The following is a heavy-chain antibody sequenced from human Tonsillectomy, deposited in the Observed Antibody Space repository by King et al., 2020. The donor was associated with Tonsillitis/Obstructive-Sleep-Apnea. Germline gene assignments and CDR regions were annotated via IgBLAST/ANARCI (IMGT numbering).Heavy chain of an antibody. CDR1: GYTFTSYG. Sequence: QLVQSGAEVKKPGASVKVSCKASGYTFTSYGISWVRQAPGQGLEWMAWISAHNGHTNYAQKLQGRVTMTTDTSTSTAYMELRSLRSDDTAVYYCARDSMGHYYDSSGYYTFNYWGQGTLATVPS. J-gene: IGHJ4*02. D-gene: IGHD3-22*01. CDR2: ISAHNGHT. CDR3: ARDSMGHYYDSSGYYTFNY. V-gene: IGHV1-18*01.